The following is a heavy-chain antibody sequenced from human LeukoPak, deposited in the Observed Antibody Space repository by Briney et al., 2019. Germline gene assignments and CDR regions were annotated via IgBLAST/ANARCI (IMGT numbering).Heavy chain of an antibody. V-gene: IGHV4-4*02. J-gene: IGHJ4*02. D-gene: IGHD6-13*01. CDR3: ARGKQQLVPPFDY. Sequence: SETLSLTCPVSGGSISSSNWCSWVRQPPGKGLEWIGEIHHTGEINYHPSLKSRVTISLDKSKNHFSLKLTSVTAADTAIYYCARGKQQLVPPFDYWGQGALVTVSS. CDR2: IHHTGEI. CDR1: GGSISSSNW.